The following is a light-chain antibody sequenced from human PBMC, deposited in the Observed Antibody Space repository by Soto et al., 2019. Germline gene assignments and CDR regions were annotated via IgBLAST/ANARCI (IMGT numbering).Light chain of an antibody. J-gene: IGLJ2*01. CDR2: EVN. CDR1: SGDVGSYKY. CDR3: SSYTITSTRVI. Sequence: QSALTQPASVSGSPGQSISVSCTGSSGDVGSYKYVSWYQQHPGKAPKLIIYEVNKRPSGVSDRFSGSKSGNTASLTISGLQAEDEADYYCSSYTITSTRVIFGGGAKVNVL. V-gene: IGLV2-14*01.